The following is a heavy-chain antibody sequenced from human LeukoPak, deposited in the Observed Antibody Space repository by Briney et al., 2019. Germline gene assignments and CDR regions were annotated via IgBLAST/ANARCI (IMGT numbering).Heavy chain of an antibody. J-gene: IGHJ4*02. Sequence: SETLSLTCTVSGGSISIGSYYWSWIRQPAGTAPEWIGRIYASGSTNYNPSLKSRVTISVDTSKKQFSLKLSSVTAADTAIYYCARDYFDSSGYHLDYWGQGALVTVSS. V-gene: IGHV4-61*02. D-gene: IGHD3-22*01. CDR2: IYASGST. CDR3: ARDYFDSSGYHLDY. CDR1: GGSISIGSYY.